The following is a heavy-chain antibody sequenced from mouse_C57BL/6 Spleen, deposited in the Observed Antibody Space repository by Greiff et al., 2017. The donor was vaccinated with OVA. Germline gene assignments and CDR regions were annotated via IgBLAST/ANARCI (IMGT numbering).Heavy chain of an antibody. Sequence: QVQLKQSGAELVKPGASVKMSCKASGYTFTTYPIEWMKQNHGKSLEWIGNFHPYNDDTKYNEKFKGKATLTVEKSSSTVYLELSRLTSDDSAVYYCARGYYSNYVGYFDVWGTGTTVTVSS. CDR2: FHPYNDDT. V-gene: IGHV1-47*01. CDR1: GYTFTTYP. CDR3: ARGYYSNYVGYFDV. J-gene: IGHJ1*03. D-gene: IGHD2-5*01.